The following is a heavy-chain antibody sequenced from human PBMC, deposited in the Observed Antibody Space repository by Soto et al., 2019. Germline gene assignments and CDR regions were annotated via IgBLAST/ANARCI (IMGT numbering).Heavy chain of an antibody. Sequence: PGGSLRLSCAASGFTFSNFAMTWVRQAPGKGLEWVSAISGSGASTYYADSVKGRFPISRDNSKNTLYLQMNSLRDEDTAVYYCAKGDKSDHGGYSSWGLGTLVTVSS. J-gene: IGHJ5*02. CDR1: GFTFSNFA. D-gene: IGHD2-21*02. CDR2: ISGSGAST. CDR3: AKGDKSDHGGYSS. V-gene: IGHV3-23*01.